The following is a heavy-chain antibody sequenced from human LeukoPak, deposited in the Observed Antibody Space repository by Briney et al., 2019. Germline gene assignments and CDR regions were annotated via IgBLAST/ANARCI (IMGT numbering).Heavy chain of an antibody. Sequence: GGSLRLSCAASGFTFSVYSMHWVRQAPGKGLEYVSAINDNGDNTFYANSVQGRFTISRDNSKNTLYLQMGSLTAEDMALYYCARVGRRTYDMWGQGTMVTVSS. D-gene: IGHD1-1*01. CDR3: ARVGRRTYDM. CDR2: INDNGDNT. V-gene: IGHV3-64*01. CDR1: GFTFSVYS. J-gene: IGHJ3*02.